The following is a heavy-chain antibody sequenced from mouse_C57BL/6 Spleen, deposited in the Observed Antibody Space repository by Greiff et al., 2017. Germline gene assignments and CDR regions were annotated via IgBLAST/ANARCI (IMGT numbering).Heavy chain of an antibody. D-gene: IGHD2-2*01. V-gene: IGHV1-63*01. CDR1: GYTFTNYW. Sequence: QVQLQQSGAELVRPGTSVKMSCKASGYTFTNYWIGWAKQRPGHGLEWIGDIYPGGGYTNYNEKFKGKATLTADKSSSTAYMQFSSLTSEDSAIYYCAREGAEGYDEYYFDYWGQGTTLTVSS. CDR3: AREGAEGYDEYYFDY. CDR2: IYPGGGYT. J-gene: IGHJ2*01.